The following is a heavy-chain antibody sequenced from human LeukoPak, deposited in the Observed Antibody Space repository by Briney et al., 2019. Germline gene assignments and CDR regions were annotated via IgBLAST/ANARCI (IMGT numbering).Heavy chain of an antibody. J-gene: IGHJ4*02. CDR1: GYTFTCYG. V-gene: IGHV1-18*01. CDR2: ISAYNGNT. CDR3: ARAPPIDYSSNFDY. Sequence: GASVKVSCKASGYTFTCYGISWVRQAPGQGLEWMGWISAYNGNTNYAQKLQGRVTMTTDTSTSTAYMELRSLRSDDTAVYYCARAPPIDYSSNFDYWGQGTLVTVSS. D-gene: IGHD4-11*01.